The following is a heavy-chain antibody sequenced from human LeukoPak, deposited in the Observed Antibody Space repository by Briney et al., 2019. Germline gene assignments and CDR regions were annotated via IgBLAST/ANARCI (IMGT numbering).Heavy chain of an antibody. CDR1: GVSIISNGYY. J-gene: IGHJ6*02. Sequence: SETLSLTCTVSGVSIISNGYYWSWIRQHPGQGLEWIGYIYYSGSTYFNPSLESRVTISVDTSENQFSLRLSSVTAADTAVYYCARISGSGSYGYGMDVWGQGTTVTASS. V-gene: IGHV4-31*03. D-gene: IGHD3-10*01. CDR3: ARISGSGSYGYGMDV. CDR2: IYYSGST.